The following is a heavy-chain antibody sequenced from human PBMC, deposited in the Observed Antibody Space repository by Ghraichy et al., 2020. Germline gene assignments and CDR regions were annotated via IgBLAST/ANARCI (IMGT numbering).Heavy chain of an antibody. CDR1: GFTFSSYG. D-gene: IGHD6-13*01. CDR2: IWYDGSNK. Sequence: GESLNISCAASGFTFSSYGMHWVRQAPGKGLEWVAVIWYDGSNKYYADSVKGRFTISRDNSKNTLYLQMNSLRAEDTTVYYCARDPVQAAAGPGYYFDYWGQGTLVTVSS. J-gene: IGHJ4*02. CDR3: ARDPVQAAAGPGYYFDY. V-gene: IGHV3-33*01.